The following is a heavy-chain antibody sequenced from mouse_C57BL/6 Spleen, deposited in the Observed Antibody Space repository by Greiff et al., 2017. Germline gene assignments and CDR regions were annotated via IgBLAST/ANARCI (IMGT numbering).Heavy chain of an antibody. D-gene: IGHD2-5*01. J-gene: IGHJ2*01. CDR1: GYTFTSYW. CDR2: IYPGSGST. V-gene: IGHV1-55*01. CDR3: ARSYYSNYYFDY. Sequence: VQLQQPGAELVKPGASVKMSCKASGYTFTSYWITWVKQRPGQGLEWIGDIYPGSGSTNYNEKFKSKATLTVDTSSRTAYMQLSSLTSEDSAVYYCARSYYSNYYFDYWGQGTTLTVSS.